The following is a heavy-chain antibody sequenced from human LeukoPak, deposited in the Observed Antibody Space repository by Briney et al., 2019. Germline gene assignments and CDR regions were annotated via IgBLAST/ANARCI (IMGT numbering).Heavy chain of an antibody. D-gene: IGHD2-21*01. J-gene: IGHJ4*02. CDR1: GFTFSNYE. Sequence: GGSLRLSCAASGFTFSNYEMNWVRQAPGKGPEWVSYISPSGSAIYYADSVKGRFIISRDNAKNSLYLQMKSLRGDDTAVYYCARGPTLVGMGYFDYRGQGTLVTVSS. CDR2: ISPSGSAI. V-gene: IGHV3-48*03. CDR3: ARGPTLVGMGYFDY.